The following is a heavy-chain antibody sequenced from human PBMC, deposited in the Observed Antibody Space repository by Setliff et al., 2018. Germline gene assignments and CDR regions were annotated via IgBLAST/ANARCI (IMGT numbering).Heavy chain of an antibody. V-gene: IGHV1-69*05. D-gene: IGHD5-18*01. J-gene: IGHJ6*03. CDR2: TIPNFGTT. CDR3: AREGVDTRSSTDYRYYMDL. Sequence: ASVKVSCKASGGTFSSYGISWVRQAPGQGLEWLGGTIPNFGTTNYAQEFQGRVTIITDEPTSTAYMELSSLRFEDTAVYYCAREGVDTRSSTDYRYYMDLWGKGTTVTVSS. CDR1: GGTFSSYG.